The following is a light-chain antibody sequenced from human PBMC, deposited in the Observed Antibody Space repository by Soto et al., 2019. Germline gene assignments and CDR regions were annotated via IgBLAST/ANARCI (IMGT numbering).Light chain of an antibody. CDR1: QSVSSSS. Sequence: EMLLRQSPATLSFSRGQTATLSGGSSQSVSSSSLAWYQQKPGLAPRVLIYDTSSRATGIPDRFSGSGSGTDFTLTISRLEPEDFAVYYCHQYGSLPITFGQGTRLEN. CDR3: HQYGSLPIT. CDR2: DTS. V-gene: IGKV3D-20*01. J-gene: IGKJ5*01.